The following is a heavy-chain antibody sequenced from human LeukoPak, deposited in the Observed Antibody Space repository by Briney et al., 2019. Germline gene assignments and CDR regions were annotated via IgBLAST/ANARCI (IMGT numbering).Heavy chain of an antibody. D-gene: IGHD5-18*01. Sequence: PGGSLRLSCAASGFSVSINYMNWVRQAPGKGLEWVAVIYNDGNTDYAGSVKGRFTISRDNSKNTLSLQMISLRAEDTALYYCAKGLKTAVGPYMGYHYYMDVWGKGTTVTVSS. CDR2: IYNDGNT. V-gene: IGHV3-53*01. J-gene: IGHJ6*03. CDR1: GFSVSINY. CDR3: AKGLKTAVGPYMGYHYYMDV.